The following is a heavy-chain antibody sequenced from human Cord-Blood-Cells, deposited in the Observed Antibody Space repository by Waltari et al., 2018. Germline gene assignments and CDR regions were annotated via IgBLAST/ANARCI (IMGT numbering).Heavy chain of an antibody. V-gene: IGHV4-59*01. Sequence: QVQLQESGPGLVKPSETLSLTCTVSGGSISSYYWSWIRQPPGKGLEWIGYIYYSGGTDYNPSLKSRVTISVDTSKNQFYRKLSSVTAADTAVYYCARAYCGGDCYSYYYYYMDVWGKGTTVTVSS. CDR1: GGSISSYY. D-gene: IGHD2-21*02. CDR2: IYYSGGT. J-gene: IGHJ6*03. CDR3: ARAYCGGDCYSYYYYYMDV.